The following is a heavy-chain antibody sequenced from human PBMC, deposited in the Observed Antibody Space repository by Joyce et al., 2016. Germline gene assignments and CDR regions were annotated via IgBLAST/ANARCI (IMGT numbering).Heavy chain of an antibody. CDR2: INDAGGA. D-gene: IGHD2-8*02. J-gene: IGHJ5*02. V-gene: IGHV4-34*01. Sequence: QVELKQWGAGLLKPSETLSITCAVYGGSFSNYYWGWIRQSPGKGLERSGEINDAGGANYNPSLKSRGTISIDTSKKQFSLILTSVTAADRAVYYCARERGRYCTGGTCPRGNWFDPWGQGTLVAVSS. CDR3: ARERGRYCTGGTCPRGNWFDP. CDR1: GGSFSNYY.